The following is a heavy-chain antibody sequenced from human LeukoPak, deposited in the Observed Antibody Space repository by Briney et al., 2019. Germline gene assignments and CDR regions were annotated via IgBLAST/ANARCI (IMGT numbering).Heavy chain of an antibody. D-gene: IGHD2-21*02. CDR2: IYYSGST. J-gene: IGHJ6*03. V-gene: IGHV4-39*07. CDR1: GGSISSSSYY. Sequence: KPSETLSLTCTVSGGSISSSSYYWGWIRQPPGKGLEWIGSIYYSGSTYYNPSLKSRVTISVDTSKNQFSLKLSSVTAADTAVYYCSSIGSYCGGDCLYYYYYYMDVWGKGTTVTVSS. CDR3: SSIGSYCGGDCLYYYYYYMDV.